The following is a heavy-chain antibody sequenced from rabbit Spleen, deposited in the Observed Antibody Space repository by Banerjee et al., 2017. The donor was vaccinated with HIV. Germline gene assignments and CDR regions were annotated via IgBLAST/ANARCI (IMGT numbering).Heavy chain of an antibody. D-gene: IGHD8-1*01. J-gene: IGHJ3*01. CDR2: IDPVFGIT. CDR1: RFPFSDKA. CDR3: ARSADTIYRLDL. Sequence: EQLVESGGGLVQPEGSLTLTCTASRFPFSDKAVMCWVRQAPGKGLEWIGYIDPVFGITYYANWVNGRFSISRENTQNTVSLQMNSLTAADTATYFCARSADTIYRLDLWGQGTLVTVS. V-gene: IGHV1S47*01.